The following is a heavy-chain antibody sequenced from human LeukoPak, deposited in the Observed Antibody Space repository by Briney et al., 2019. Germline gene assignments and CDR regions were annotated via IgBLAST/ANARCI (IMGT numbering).Heavy chain of an antibody. CDR1: GGSFSGYY. V-gene: IGHV4-34*01. J-gene: IGHJ3*02. Sequence: SETLSLTCAVYGGSFSGYYWSWIRQPPGKGLEWIGEINHSGSTNYNPSLKSRVTISVDTSKNQFSLKLSSVTAADTAVYYCAREIGYYDSSAYYYVNAFDIWGQGTMVTVSS. CDR2: INHSGST. CDR3: AREIGYYDSSAYYYVNAFDI. D-gene: IGHD3-22*01.